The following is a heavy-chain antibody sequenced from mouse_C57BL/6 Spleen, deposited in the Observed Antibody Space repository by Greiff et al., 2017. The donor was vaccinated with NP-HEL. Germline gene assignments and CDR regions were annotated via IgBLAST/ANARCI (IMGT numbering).Heavy chain of an antibody. J-gene: IGHJ4*01. V-gene: IGHV1-39*01. D-gene: IGHD2-3*01. CDR1: GYSFTDYN. CDR2: INPNYGTT. Sequence: VHVKQSGPELVKPGASVKISCKASGYSFTDYNMNWVKQSNGKSLEWIGVINPNYGTTSYNQKFKGKATLTVDQSSSTAYMQLNSLTSEDSAVYYCARLDGYPYVMDYWGQGTSVTVSS. CDR3: ARLDGYPYVMDY.